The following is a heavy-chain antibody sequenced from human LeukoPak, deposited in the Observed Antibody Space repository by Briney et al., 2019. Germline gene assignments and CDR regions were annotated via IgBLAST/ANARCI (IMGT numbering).Heavy chain of an antibody. Sequence: SETLSLTCAVYGGSFSGYYWSWIRQPPGKGLEWIGEINHSGSTNYNPSLKSRVTISVDTSKNQFSLKLSSVTAADTAVYYCARVGSDYDFWSGYYWGRYNWFDPWGQGTLVTVSS. CDR3: ARVGSDYDFWSGYYWGRYNWFDP. CDR1: GGSFSGYY. V-gene: IGHV4-34*01. D-gene: IGHD3-3*01. J-gene: IGHJ5*02. CDR2: INHSGST.